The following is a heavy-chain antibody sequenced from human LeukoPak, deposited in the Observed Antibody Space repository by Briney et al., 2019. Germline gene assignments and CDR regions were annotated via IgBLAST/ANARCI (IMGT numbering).Heavy chain of an antibody. V-gene: IGHV4-59*08. Sequence: SETLSLTCTVSGGSIRSYYWSWIRQPPGKGLEWIGYIYYSGSTNYNPSLKSRVTISVDTSKNQFSLKLSSVTAADTAVYYCARQGGGVAAADIDYWGQGTLVTVSS. CDR3: ARQGGGVAAADIDY. D-gene: IGHD6-13*01. CDR2: IYYSGST. J-gene: IGHJ4*02. CDR1: GGSIRSYY.